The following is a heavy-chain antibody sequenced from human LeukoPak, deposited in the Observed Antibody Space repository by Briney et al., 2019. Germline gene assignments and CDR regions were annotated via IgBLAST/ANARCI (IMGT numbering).Heavy chain of an antibody. CDR1: GGSISSSSYY. CDR2: FHNSGST. D-gene: IGHD6-19*01. J-gene: IGHJ4*02. Sequence: PSETLSLTCTVSGGSISSSSYYWDWIRQSPGKGLEWIGSFHNSGSTYYSPSLKSRVAISVDTSKNQLSLKLSSVTAADTAMYYCAGGLQWLAHDCWGQGTLVTVSS. V-gene: IGHV4-39*07. CDR3: AGGLQWLAHDC.